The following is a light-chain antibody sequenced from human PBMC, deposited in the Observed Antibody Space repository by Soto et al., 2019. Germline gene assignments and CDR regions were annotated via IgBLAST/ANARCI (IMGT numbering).Light chain of an antibody. CDR2: GAS. Sequence: EIVMTQSPATLSVSPGERATLSCRASQSVSSNLAWYQQKPGQAPRLLIYGASTRATGIPARFSGSGSGTEFTLTINSLQSEDSAVYYCQQHNQWPITFGQGTKVDIK. V-gene: IGKV3D-15*01. CDR1: QSVSSN. CDR3: QQHNQWPIT. J-gene: IGKJ1*01.